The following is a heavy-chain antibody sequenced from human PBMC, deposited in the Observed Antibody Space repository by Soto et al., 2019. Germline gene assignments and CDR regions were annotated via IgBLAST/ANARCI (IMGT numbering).Heavy chain of an antibody. D-gene: IGHD6-6*01. CDR1: GFTFSSYA. V-gene: IGHV3-23*01. CDR2: ISGSGGST. Sequence: EVQLLESGGGLVQPGGSLRLSCAASGFTFSSYAMSWVRQAPGKGLEWVSAISGSGGSTYYADSVKGRFTISRDNSKNTLHLQIHSLRAEDTAVYYCEKDLYSSSRPCWLDPWGQGTLVTVFS. J-gene: IGHJ5*02. CDR3: EKDLYSSSRPCWLDP.